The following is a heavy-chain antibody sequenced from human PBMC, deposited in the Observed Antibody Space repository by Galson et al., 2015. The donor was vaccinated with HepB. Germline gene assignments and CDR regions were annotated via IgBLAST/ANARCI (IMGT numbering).Heavy chain of an antibody. CDR2: IRSKAYGGTT. D-gene: IGHD6-13*01. CDR3: TRLGQQPPIYYYYYMDV. V-gene: IGHV3-49*03. J-gene: IGHJ6*03. CDR1: GFTFGDYA. Sequence: SLRLSCAASGFTFGDYAMSWFRQAPGKGLEWVGFIRSKAYGGTTEYAASVKGRFTISRDDSKSIAYLQMNSLKTEDTAVYYCTRLGQQPPIYYYYYMDVWGKGTTVTVSS.